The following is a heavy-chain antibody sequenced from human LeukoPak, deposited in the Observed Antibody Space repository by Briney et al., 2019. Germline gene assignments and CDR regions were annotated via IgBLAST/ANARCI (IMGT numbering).Heavy chain of an antibody. J-gene: IGHJ4*02. CDR1: GFTFSSFA. Sequence: GGSLRLSCAASGFTFSSFAMSWVRQAPGKGLEWVSDITGSGGSTYYADSMKGRFTISRDNSKNTLYLQMNSLRAEDTAVYYCARDLGNGYCSSASCRGGDYWGQGTLVTVSS. V-gene: IGHV3-23*01. D-gene: IGHD2-2*03. CDR3: ARDLGNGYCSSASCRGGDY. CDR2: ITGSGGST.